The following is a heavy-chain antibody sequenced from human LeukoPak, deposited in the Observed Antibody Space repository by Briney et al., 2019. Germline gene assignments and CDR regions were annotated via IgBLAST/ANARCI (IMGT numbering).Heavy chain of an antibody. J-gene: IGHJ4*02. CDR1: GLSFSAYK. CDR2: ISTDGYTT. Sequence: GGSLRLSCAASGLSFSAYKMHWVRQAPRKGLVWVSRISTDGYTTDYADFVQGRFTASRDNTKNTWSLEMNSLRAEDTAVYYCVVGGSPGYWGQGTLVTVSS. V-gene: IGHV3-74*01. D-gene: IGHD2-15*01. CDR3: VVGGSPGY.